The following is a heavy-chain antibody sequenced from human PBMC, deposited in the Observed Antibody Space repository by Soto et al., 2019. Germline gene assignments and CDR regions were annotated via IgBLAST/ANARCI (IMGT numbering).Heavy chain of an antibody. CDR2: ISYDGSKK. V-gene: IGHV3-30-3*01. J-gene: IGHJ4*02. CDR3: ARAATVVAPFDY. CDR1: GFSFSSYV. Sequence: SGGGVVQPGRSLRLSCAASGFSFSSYVMHWVRQAPGKGLEWVAVISYDGSKKYYADSVKGRFTISRDNSKNTLYLQMNSLRAEDTAVYYCARAATVVAPFDYWGQGTLVTVSS. D-gene: IGHD4-17*01.